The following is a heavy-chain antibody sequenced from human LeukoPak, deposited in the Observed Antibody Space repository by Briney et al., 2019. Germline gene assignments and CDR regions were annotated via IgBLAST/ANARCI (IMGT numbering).Heavy chain of an antibody. J-gene: IGHJ4*02. V-gene: IGHV3-23*01. Sequence: GGSLRLSCAASGFNFDDYEMTWVRQAPGKGLEWVSAISGSGGSTYYADSVKGRFTISRDNSKNTLYLQMNSLRAEDTAVYYCTTDIVVVPAAMKGGYWGQGTLVTVSS. CDR1: GFNFDDYE. CDR3: TTDIVVVPAAMKGGY. CDR2: ISGSGGST. D-gene: IGHD2-2*01.